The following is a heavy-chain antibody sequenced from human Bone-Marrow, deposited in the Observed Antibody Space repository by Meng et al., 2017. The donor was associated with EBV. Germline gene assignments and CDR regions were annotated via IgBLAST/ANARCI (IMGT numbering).Heavy chain of an antibody. V-gene: IGHV1-3*01. CDR2: INAGNGNT. J-gene: IGHJ5*02. D-gene: IGHD2-2*01. CDR1: GYTFTSYA. Sequence: QLVQSGAAFKKPGATGKVACKASGYTFTSYAMHWVRQAPGQRLEWMGWINAGNGNTKYSQKFQGRVTITRDTSASTAYMELSSLKSEDTAVYYCARGGDCSSTSCYLPFDPWGQGTLVTVSS. CDR3: ARGGDCSSTSCYLPFDP.